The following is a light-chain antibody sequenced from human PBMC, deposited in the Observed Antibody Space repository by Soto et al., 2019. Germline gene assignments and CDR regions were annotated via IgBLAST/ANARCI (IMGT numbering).Light chain of an antibody. V-gene: IGKV3-20*01. CDR1: QSVSSNY. Sequence: EIVMTQSPGTLSLSPGETATLSCRASQSVSSNYVAWFHQKPGQAPRLLIYGASSRATGVPDRFSASGSGTDFTLTISRLEPEDFAVYYCQQYGRSPFTFGTGTKVDIK. CDR2: GAS. CDR3: QQYGRSPFT. J-gene: IGKJ3*01.